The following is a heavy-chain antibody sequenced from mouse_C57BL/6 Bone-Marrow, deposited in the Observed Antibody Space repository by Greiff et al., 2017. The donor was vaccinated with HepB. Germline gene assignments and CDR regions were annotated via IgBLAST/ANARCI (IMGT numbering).Heavy chain of an antibody. J-gene: IGHJ3*01. CDR3: ARYYCSSYKGFAY. Sequence: QVQLQQSGPELVKPGASVKISCKASGYAFSSSWMNWVKQRPGKGLEWIGRIYPGDGDTNYNGKFKGKATLTADKSSSTAYMQLSSLTSEDSAVYFCARYYCSSYKGFAYWGQGTLVTVSA. CDR1: GYAFSSSW. D-gene: IGHD1-1*01. CDR2: IYPGDGDT. V-gene: IGHV1-82*01.